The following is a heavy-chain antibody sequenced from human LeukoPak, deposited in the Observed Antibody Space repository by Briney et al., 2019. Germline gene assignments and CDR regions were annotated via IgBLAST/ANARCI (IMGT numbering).Heavy chain of an antibody. Sequence: SVTPSCMPSAYTFTNHGISWVRHAPGQGLEWMGWISTFNGNTNYAQKLQGRVTMPTDTSTSTAYLELRSLRSDDTAVYYCARSGGWAYGDYDGFIAFDIWGQGTMVTVSS. CDR3: ARSGGWAYGDYDGFIAFDI. CDR2: ISTFNGNT. J-gene: IGHJ3*02. V-gene: IGHV1-18*01. D-gene: IGHD4-17*01. CDR1: AYTFTNHG.